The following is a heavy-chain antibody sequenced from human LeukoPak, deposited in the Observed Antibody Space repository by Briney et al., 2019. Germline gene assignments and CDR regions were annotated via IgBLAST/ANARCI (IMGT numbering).Heavy chain of an antibody. J-gene: IGHJ4*02. Sequence: SQTLSLTCTVSGGSISSGDYYWRWIRQPPGKGLEWLGYIYYSGNTYYNPSLKSRVTISIDTSKHQFSLKLSSMTAADTAVYYCAVEIVVPAAKSSNYYFDYWGQGTLVTVST. CDR3: AVEIVVPAAKSSNYYFDY. CDR1: GGSISSGDYY. CDR2: IYYSGNT. D-gene: IGHD2-2*01. V-gene: IGHV4-30-4*08.